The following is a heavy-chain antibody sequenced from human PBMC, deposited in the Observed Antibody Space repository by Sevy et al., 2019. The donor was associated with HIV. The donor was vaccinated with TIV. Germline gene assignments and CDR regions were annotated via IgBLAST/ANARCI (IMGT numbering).Heavy chain of an antibody. CDR1: GYTFTGYY. V-gene: IGHV1-2*06. CDR3: ARERAAAGTYYYYYGMDV. CDR2: INPNSGGT. D-gene: IGHD6-13*01. J-gene: IGHJ6*02. Sequence: ASVKVSCKASGYTFTGYYMHWVRQAPGQGLEWMGRINPNSGGTNYPQKFQGRVTMTRDTSISTAYMELSRLRSDDTAVYYCARERAAAGTYYYYYGMDVWGQGTTVTVSS.